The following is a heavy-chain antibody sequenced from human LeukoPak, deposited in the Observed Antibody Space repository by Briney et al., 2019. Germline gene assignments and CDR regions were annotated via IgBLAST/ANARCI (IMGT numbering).Heavy chain of an antibody. D-gene: IGHD2-8*02. Sequence: GGSLRLSCAASGFTFSNHWMSWVRQAPGKGLEWVANIKEDGGELNYVDSVKGRFTISRDSSKNTLYFQMNSLRVEDAAVYYCAKAPVTTCTGVFCYPLDYWGQGTLVTVSS. CDR2: IKEDGGEL. J-gene: IGHJ4*02. CDR1: GFTFSNHW. V-gene: IGHV3-7*03. CDR3: AKAPVTTCTGVFCYPLDY.